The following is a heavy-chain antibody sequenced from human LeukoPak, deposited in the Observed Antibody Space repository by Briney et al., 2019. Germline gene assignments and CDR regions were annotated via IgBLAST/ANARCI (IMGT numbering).Heavy chain of an antibody. CDR3: ARDRGRDGYMSPFGIVDY. V-gene: IGHV3-21*01. J-gene: IGHJ4*02. D-gene: IGHD5-24*01. Sequence: GGSLRLSCAASGFTFSSYSMNWVRQAPGKGLEWVSSISSSSSYIYYADSVKGRFTISRDNAKNSLYLQMNSLRAEDTAVYYCARDRGRDGYMSPFGIVDYWGQGTLVTVSS. CDR2: ISSSSSYI. CDR1: GFTFSSYS.